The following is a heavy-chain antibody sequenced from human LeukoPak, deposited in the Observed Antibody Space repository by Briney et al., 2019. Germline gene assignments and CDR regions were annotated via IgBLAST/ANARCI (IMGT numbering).Heavy chain of an antibody. CDR3: ARPVTARGGSGWPQHIDY. CDR1: GGSISNYY. D-gene: IGHD6-19*01. Sequence: SETLSLTCTVSGGSISNYYWSWIRQPPGKGLEWIAYINYSGSTNYNPSLKSRVTISVDTSKNHFSLTLSSVTAADTAVCYCARPVTARGGSGWPQHIDYWGQGTLVSVSS. J-gene: IGHJ4*02. CDR2: INYSGST. V-gene: IGHV4-59*01.